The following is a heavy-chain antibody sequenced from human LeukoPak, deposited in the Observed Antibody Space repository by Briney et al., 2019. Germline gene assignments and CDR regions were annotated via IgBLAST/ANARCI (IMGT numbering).Heavy chain of an antibody. V-gene: IGHV4-59*01. J-gene: IGHJ4*02. CDR1: GGSISSYY. D-gene: IGHD5-18*01. CDR3: ARESSYGYCDY. Sequence: PSETLSLTCTVSGGSISSYYRSWIRQPPGKGLEWIGYIYYSGSTNYNPSLKSRVTISVDTSKNQFSLKLSSVTAADTAVYYCARESSYGYCDYWGQGTLVTVSS. CDR2: IYYSGST.